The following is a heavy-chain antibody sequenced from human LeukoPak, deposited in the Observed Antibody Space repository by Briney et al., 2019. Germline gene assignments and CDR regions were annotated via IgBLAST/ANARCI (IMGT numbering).Heavy chain of an antibody. CDR2: IKQDGSET. D-gene: IGHD2/OR15-2a*01. Sequence: PSETLSLTCAVYGGSFSSYYWSWVRQAPGNGLEWVANIKQDGSETYYVDSVKGRFTISRDNAKNSLNLQMNTLRAEDTAVYYCARGEVSLDYWGQGTLVTVSS. CDR3: ARGEVSLDY. CDR1: GGSFSSYY. J-gene: IGHJ4*02. V-gene: IGHV3-7*04.